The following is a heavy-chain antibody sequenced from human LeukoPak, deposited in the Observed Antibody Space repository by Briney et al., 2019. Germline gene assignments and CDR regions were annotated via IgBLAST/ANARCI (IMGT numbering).Heavy chain of an antibody. Sequence: ASVKVSCKASGYTFTSYDINWVRQATGQGLEWMGWMNPNSGNTGYAQKFQGRVTMTRNTSISTAYMELSSLRSEDTAVYYCARGSSRGSSTKPKNWFDPWGQGTLVTVSS. CDR3: ARGSSRGSSTKPKNWFDP. CDR2: MNPNSGNT. CDR1: GYTFTSYD. D-gene: IGHD2-2*01. V-gene: IGHV1-8*01. J-gene: IGHJ5*02.